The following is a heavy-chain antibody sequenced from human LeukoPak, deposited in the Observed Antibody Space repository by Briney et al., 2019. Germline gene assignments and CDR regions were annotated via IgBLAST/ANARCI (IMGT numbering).Heavy chain of an antibody. V-gene: IGHV1-46*01. CDR3: ARESYSSSSHSPLDY. CDR2: INPSGGST. J-gene: IGHJ4*02. D-gene: IGHD6-6*01. Sequence: GASVKVSCKASGYTFTSYGISWVRQAPGQGLEWMGLINPSGGSTTYAQKFQGRVTMTRDMSTSTVYMELSSLRSEDTAVYYCARESYSSSSHSPLDYWGQGTLVTVSS. CDR1: GYTFTSYG.